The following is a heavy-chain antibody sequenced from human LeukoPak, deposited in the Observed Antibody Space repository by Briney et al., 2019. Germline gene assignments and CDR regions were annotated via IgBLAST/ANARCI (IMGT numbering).Heavy chain of an antibody. CDR3: TRDIYSIAE. V-gene: IGHV3-74*01. J-gene: IGHJ4*02. Sequence: GGSLRLSCAASGFTFSDYWIHWVRQAPGKGLVWVALIYSDGGTTNYVDSVKGRFTISRDNAKNTVYLQMNSLRVEDTGVYYCTRDIYSIAEWGQGTLVTVSS. CDR1: GFTFSDYW. D-gene: IGHD1-26*01. CDR2: IYSDGGTT.